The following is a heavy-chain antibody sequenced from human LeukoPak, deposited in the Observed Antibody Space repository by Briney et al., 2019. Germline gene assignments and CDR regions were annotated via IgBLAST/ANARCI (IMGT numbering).Heavy chain of an antibody. J-gene: IGHJ4*02. V-gene: IGHV3-66*01. CDR2: IYSGGST. Sequence: PGGSLRLSCAASGFTVSSNYMSWVRQAPGKGLEWVSVIYSGGSTYYADSVKGRFTISRDNSKNTLYLQMNSLRAEDTAVYYCARDPLEHTESYWGQGTLVTVSS. CDR1: GFTVSSNY. D-gene: IGHD2-21*01. CDR3: ARDPLEHTESY.